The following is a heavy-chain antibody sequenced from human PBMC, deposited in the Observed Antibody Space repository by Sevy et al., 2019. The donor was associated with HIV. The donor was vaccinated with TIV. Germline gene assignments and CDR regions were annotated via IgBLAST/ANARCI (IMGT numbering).Heavy chain of an antibody. D-gene: IGHD3-10*01. V-gene: IGHV3-48*02. CDR1: GFTFSSYS. J-gene: IGHJ4*02. Sequence: GGSLRLSCAASGFTFSSYSMNWVRQAPGKGLEWVSYISSSSSTIYYADSVKGRLTISRDNAKNSLYLQMNSLRDEETAVYYCARGAPPYYYGSGSYFVYWGQGTLVTVSS. CDR2: ISSSSSTI. CDR3: ARGAPPYYYGSGSYFVY.